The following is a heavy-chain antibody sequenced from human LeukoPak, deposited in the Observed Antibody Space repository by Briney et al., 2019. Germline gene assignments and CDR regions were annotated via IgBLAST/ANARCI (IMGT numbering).Heavy chain of an antibody. CDR1: GFTVRSNY. D-gene: IGHD4-17*01. CDR2: IFNDGST. Sequence: GGSLRLSCAASGFTVRSNYMSWVRQAPGKGLEWGSLIFNDGSTYYADSVKARFTISRDNSMDTLYLQMNSLRVEDTAVYYCARDPGGDNAYWGQGTLVTVSS. V-gene: IGHV3-66*01. CDR3: ARDPGGDNAY. J-gene: IGHJ4*02.